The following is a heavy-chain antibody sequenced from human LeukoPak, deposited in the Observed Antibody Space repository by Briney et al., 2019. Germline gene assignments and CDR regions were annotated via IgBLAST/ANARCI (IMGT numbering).Heavy chain of an antibody. V-gene: IGHV1-18*01. J-gene: IGHJ4*02. D-gene: IGHD3-3*01. CDR1: GYTFTSYG. CDR3: ATQAELRFLEWLYLDY. CDR2: ISAYNGNT. Sequence: ASVKVSCKASGYTFTSYGISWVRQAPGQGLEWMGWISAYNGNTNYAQKLQGRVTMTTDTSTSTAYMELRSLRSDDTAVYYCATQAELRFLEWLYLDYWGQGTLVTVSS.